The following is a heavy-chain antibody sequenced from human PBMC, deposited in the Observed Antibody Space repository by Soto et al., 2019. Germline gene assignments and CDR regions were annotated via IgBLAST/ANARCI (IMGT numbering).Heavy chain of an antibody. J-gene: IGHJ4*02. CDR1: GDSISSSNW. V-gene: IGHV4-4*02. Sequence: QVQLQGSGPGLVKPSGTLSLTCTVSGDSISSSNWWNWVRQAPGKGLEWIGETHPRGSTNYHPSLKGGVIISVDKSKTQFSLLLGSVTAADTAVYFCARVRAGCSTTSCYLEDWGRGILVTVSS. CDR3: ARVRAGCSTTSCYLED. D-gene: IGHD2-2*01. CDR2: THPRGST.